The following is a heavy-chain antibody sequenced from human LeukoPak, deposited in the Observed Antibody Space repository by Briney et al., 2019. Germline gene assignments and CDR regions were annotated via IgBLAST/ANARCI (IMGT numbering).Heavy chain of an antibody. V-gene: IGHV3-30-3*01. D-gene: IGHD3-10*01. CDR2: ISYDGSNK. J-gene: IGHJ4*02. CDR1: GFTFSSYA. CDR3: ARDKGDEDYYGFDY. Sequence: PGGSLRPSCAASGFTFSSYAMHWVRQAPGKRLEWVAVISYDGSNKYYADSVKGRFTISRDNSKNTLYLQMNSLRAEDTAVYYCARDKGDEDYYGFDYWGQGTLVTVSS.